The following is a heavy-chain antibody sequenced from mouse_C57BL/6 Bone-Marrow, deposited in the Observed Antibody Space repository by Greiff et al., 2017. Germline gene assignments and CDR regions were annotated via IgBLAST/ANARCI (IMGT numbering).Heavy chain of an antibody. Sequence: VQLQQSGAELVQPGASVKLSCKASGYAFSSYWMNWVKQRPGKGLEWIGQIYPGDGDTNYNGKFNGKGTLTADKSSSTAYMQLSRLTSEDSAVYFCACDGYWYYAMDYWGQGTSVTVSS. CDR2: IYPGDGDT. CDR3: ACDGYWYYAMDY. D-gene: IGHD2-3*01. V-gene: IGHV1-80*01. J-gene: IGHJ4*01. CDR1: GYAFSSYW.